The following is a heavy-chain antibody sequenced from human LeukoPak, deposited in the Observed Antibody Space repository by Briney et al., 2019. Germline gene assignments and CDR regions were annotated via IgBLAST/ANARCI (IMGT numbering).Heavy chain of an antibody. CDR3: ARRSRRRYNYTQT. Sequence: SETLSPTCTVSGDSMTSMSYYGAWIRQPPGKGLEWIGVIYYNGRTFYNPSLESRVTISVDTSKNQFSLKLSSVTAADTAVYYCARRSRRRYNYTQTRGQGTLVTVSS. D-gene: IGHD5-18*01. CDR2: IYYNGRT. CDR1: GDSMTSMSYY. J-gene: IGHJ4*02. V-gene: IGHV4-39*01.